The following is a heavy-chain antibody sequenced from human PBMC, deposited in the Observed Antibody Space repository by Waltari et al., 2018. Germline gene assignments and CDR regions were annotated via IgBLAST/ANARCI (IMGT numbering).Heavy chain of an antibody. D-gene: IGHD1-26*01. J-gene: IGHJ4*02. CDR3: AKDKVPDGRWDIDF. Sequence: VKVLELVSGIFGESSDNFYANSVKGRFIISRDNSRNMLYLRMSSRRVDDTAMYYCAKDKVPDGRWDIDFWGQGALVTVSS. V-gene: IGHV3-23*01. CDR2: IFGESSDN.